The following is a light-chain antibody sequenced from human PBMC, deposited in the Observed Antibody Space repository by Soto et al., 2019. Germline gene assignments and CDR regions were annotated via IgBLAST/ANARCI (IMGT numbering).Light chain of an antibody. V-gene: IGKV3-15*01. CDR1: QSVSSN. CDR2: GAS. CDR3: QQYTKWPPYT. J-gene: IGKJ2*01. Sequence: EIVMTQSPANLSVSPGERATLSFSASQSVSSNLAWYQQKPGQGPRLLIYGASTRATGIPARFSGSGSGTAFTLTISSLQSEDFAVYYCQQYTKWPPYTFGQGTKVEIK.